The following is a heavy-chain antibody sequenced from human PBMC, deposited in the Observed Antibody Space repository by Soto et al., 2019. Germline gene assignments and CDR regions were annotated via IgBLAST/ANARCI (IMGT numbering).Heavy chain of an antibody. CDR3: ARHGFGSLHGLVDV. CDR2: IKYHGDS. D-gene: IGHD3-10*01. Sequence: QVQLQESGPGLVKPSETLSLTCTVSGGSITNYYCSWFRQPPGKGLEWIGYIKYHGDSANNLSLKRRVTMSMDPSKTQFSLMLESVTATDTAVYYCARHGFGSLHGLVDVWGQGTTVIVSS. V-gene: IGHV4-59*08. CDR1: GGSITNYY. J-gene: IGHJ6*02.